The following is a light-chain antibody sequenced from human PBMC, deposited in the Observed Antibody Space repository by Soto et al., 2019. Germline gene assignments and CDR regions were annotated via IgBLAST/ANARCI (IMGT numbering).Light chain of an antibody. CDR2: GAS. J-gene: IGKJ4*01. CDR3: QQYGSSRLT. V-gene: IGKV3-20*01. CDR1: QSVSSSC. Sequence: EIVFTQSPGTLSLSPGERATLSCRASQSVSSSCLAWYQQKPGQAPRLLIYGASSRATGIPDRFSGSGSGTDFTLTISRLEPEDFAVYYCQQYGSSRLTFGGGTKVDIK.